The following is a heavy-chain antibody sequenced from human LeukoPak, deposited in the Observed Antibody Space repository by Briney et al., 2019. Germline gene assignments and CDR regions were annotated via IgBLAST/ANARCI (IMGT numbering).Heavy chain of an antibody. CDR2: TSYDESNR. Sequence: GTSLRLSCVASGFTFNTFAMHWVRQAPGKGLEWVALTSYDESNRGYADSVKGRFTISRDNSKNTLYLQMNSLRDEDSAAYYCARVYLGRLPAGSFDPWGQGTWVTVPP. CDR3: ARVYLGRLPAGSFDP. J-gene: IGHJ5*02. V-gene: IGHV3-30-3*01. D-gene: IGHD3-16*01. CDR1: GFTFNTFA.